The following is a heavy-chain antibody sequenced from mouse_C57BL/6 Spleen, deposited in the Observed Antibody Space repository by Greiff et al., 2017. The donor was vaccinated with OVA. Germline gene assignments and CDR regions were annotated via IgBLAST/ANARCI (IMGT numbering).Heavy chain of an antibody. CDR2: FHPYNDDT. Sequence: VKVVESGAELVKPGASVKMSCKASGYTFTTYPIEWMKQNHGKSLEWIGNFHPYNDDTKYNEKFKGKATLTVEKSSSTVYLELSRLTSDDSAVYYCARGGSNWYFDVWGTGTTVTVSS. CDR3: ARGGSNWYFDV. J-gene: IGHJ1*03. CDR1: GYTFTTYP. D-gene: IGHD1-1*01. V-gene: IGHV1-47*01.